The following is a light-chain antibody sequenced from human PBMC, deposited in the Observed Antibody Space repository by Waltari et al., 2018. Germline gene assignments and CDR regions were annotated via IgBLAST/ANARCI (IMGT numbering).Light chain of an antibody. CDR2: QNS. J-gene: IGLJ2*01. CDR1: KLGDKY. V-gene: IGLV3-1*01. Sequence: SYELTQAPSVSVSPGQTASITCSGDKLGDKYLNWYQHKPGQSPVLVIYQNSKRRSGHPERCPGSTSREAATLTISAAQAMDEADYYCQAWDSGTVVVGGGTKLTVL. CDR3: QAWDSGTVV.